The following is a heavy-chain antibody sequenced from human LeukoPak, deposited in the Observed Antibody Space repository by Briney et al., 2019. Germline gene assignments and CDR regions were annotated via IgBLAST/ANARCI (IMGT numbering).Heavy chain of an antibody. CDR1: GFTFSRSW. Sequence: QPGGSLRLSCTASGFTFSRSWMNWIRQAPGKGLEWVANINPDGDGMRFVDSVKGRFTMSRDNAQSSLHLQMNSLRVEDTAFYYCAAWTDHGYSYWGQGVLVTVSS. V-gene: IGHV3-7*01. CDR3: AAWTDHGYSY. CDR2: INPDGDGM. D-gene: IGHD5-12*01. J-gene: IGHJ4*02.